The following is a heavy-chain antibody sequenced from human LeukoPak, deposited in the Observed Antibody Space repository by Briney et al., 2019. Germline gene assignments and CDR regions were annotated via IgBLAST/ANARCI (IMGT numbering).Heavy chain of an antibody. CDR1: GYTFTSYG. D-gene: IGHD2-15*01. CDR3: ARAGSGGSCQLCRWQNWFDP. Sequence: ASVKVSCKASGYTFTSYGISWVRQAPGQGLEWMGWISAYNGNTNYAQKLQGRVTMTTDTSTSTAYMELRSLRSDDTAVYYCARAGSGGSCQLCRWQNWFDPWGQGTLVTVSS. V-gene: IGHV1-18*01. CDR2: ISAYNGNT. J-gene: IGHJ5*02.